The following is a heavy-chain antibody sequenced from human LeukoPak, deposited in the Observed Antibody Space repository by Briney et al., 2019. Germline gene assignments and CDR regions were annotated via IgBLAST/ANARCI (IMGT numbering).Heavy chain of an antibody. D-gene: IGHD2-15*01. CDR2: ISPTSDYT. CDR3: ARDVFGGTYFDY. J-gene: IGHJ4*02. CDR1: GFTFIDYS. V-gene: IGHV3-11*06. Sequence: GGSLRLSCAASGFTFIDYSMSWIRQAPGKGLEWVSYISPTSDYTSYADSVKGRFTIFRDNAKNSLFLQMNSLRDEDTAVYYCARDVFGGTYFDYWGQGTLVTVSS.